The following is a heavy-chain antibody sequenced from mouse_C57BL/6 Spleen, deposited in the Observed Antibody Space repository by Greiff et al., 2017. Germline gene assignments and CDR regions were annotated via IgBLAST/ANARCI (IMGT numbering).Heavy chain of an antibody. Sequence: QVQLKQPGAELVMPGASVKLSCKASGYTFTSYWMHWVKQRPGQGLEWIGEIDPSDSYTNYNQKFKGKSTLTVDKSSSTAYMQLSSLTSEDSAVYYCARYTVEYYAMDYWGQGTSVTVSS. V-gene: IGHV1-69*01. CDR2: IDPSDSYT. CDR3: ARYTVEYYAMDY. CDR1: GYTFTSYW. J-gene: IGHJ4*01. D-gene: IGHD1-1*01.